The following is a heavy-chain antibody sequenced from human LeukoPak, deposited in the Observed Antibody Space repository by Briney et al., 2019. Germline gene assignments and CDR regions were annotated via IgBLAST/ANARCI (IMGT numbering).Heavy chain of an antibody. CDR3: ARDLVTVTKGFDI. J-gene: IGHJ3*02. Sequence: SETLSLTCAVSDDSFSSHYWTWIRQPPGEGLEWIGYISYIGSTNYNPSLKSRVTISIDTSKNQFSLKLSSVTAADTAVYYCARDLVTVTKGFDIWGQGTMVGVSS. CDR1: DDSFSSHY. CDR2: ISYIGST. D-gene: IGHD4-17*01. V-gene: IGHV4-59*11.